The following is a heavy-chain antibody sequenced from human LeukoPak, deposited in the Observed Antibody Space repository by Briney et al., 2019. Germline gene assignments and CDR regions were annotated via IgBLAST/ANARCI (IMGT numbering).Heavy chain of an antibody. D-gene: IGHD3-10*01. CDR1: VGSISSYY. Sequence: TSETLSLTCTVSVGSISSYYCSWIRQPAGKGLEWIGRIYTSGSTNYNPSLKSRVTMSVDTSKNQFSLKLSSVTAADTAVYYCARAGITMVRGADYYYGMDVWGQGTTVTVSS. V-gene: IGHV4-4*07. CDR2: IYTSGST. CDR3: ARAGITMVRGADYYYGMDV. J-gene: IGHJ6*02.